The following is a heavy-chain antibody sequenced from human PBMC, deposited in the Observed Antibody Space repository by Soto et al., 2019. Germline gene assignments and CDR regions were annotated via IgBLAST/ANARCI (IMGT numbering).Heavy chain of an antibody. Sequence: QGQLQESGPGLVKPSQTLSLTCTVSGGSISSGDYYWSWIRQHPGKGLEWIGYIYYSGSTYYKPYLKSRVTISVDTSKNQFSLKLSSVTAADTAVYYCARWWSGSRQGFDPWGQGTLVTVSS. V-gene: IGHV4-31*03. CDR1: GGSISSGDYY. D-gene: IGHD3-3*01. J-gene: IGHJ5*02. CDR2: IYYSGST. CDR3: ARWWSGSRQGFDP.